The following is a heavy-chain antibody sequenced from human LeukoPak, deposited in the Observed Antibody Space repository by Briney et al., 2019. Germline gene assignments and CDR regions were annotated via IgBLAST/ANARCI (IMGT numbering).Heavy chain of an antibody. CDR2: INPNSGGT. CDR3: ARDLGSGWIIVDY. J-gene: IGHJ4*02. Sequence: GASVKVSCKASGYTFTGYYIHWVRQAPGQGLEWMGWINPNSGGTNSAQKFQGRVTLTRDTSISTAYSELSSLRSDDTAVYYCARDLGSGWIIVDYWGQGTLVTVSS. V-gene: IGHV1-2*02. CDR1: GYTFTGYY. D-gene: IGHD6-19*01.